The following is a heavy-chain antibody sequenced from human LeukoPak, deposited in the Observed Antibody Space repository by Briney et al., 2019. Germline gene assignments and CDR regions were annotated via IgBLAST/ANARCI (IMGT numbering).Heavy chain of an antibody. D-gene: IGHD3-10*01. CDR2: ISAYNGNT. Sequence: ASVKVSCKASGYTFTSYGISWVRQAPGQGLEWMGWISAYNGNTNYAQELQGRVTMTTDTSTSTAYMELRSLRSDDTAVYYCARDPRTMVRGVYFDYWGQGTLVTVSS. J-gene: IGHJ4*02. CDR3: ARDPRTMVRGVYFDY. CDR1: GYTFTSYG. V-gene: IGHV1-18*04.